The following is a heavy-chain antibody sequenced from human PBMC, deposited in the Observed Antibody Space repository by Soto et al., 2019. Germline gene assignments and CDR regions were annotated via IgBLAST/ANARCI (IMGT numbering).Heavy chain of an antibody. Sequence: QVQLVESGGGVVQPGRSLRLSCAGSGFTFSNYGLHWVRQAPGKGLEWVAVISYDGSHKYYADSVKGRFTISRDNSNNMLYLQMGSLRAEDTAVYYCAKDVAPRYSGRSSCHPAGAYWGQGTLVTVSS. D-gene: IGHD2-15*01. CDR1: GFTFSNYG. CDR3: AKDVAPRYSGRSSCHPAGAY. CDR2: ISYDGSHK. J-gene: IGHJ4*02. V-gene: IGHV3-30*18.